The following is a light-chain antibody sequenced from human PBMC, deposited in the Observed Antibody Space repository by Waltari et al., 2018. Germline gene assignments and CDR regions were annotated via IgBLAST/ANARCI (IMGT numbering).Light chain of an antibody. CDR2: NVS. V-gene: IGLV2-14*03. J-gene: IGLJ1*01. CDR3: SSYTSDYTYV. CDR1: SSDVGGFYF. Sequence: QSALTQPASVSGSPGQSITISCTGTSSDVGGFYFVPWYQQHPAKAPKLIISNVSRPPSGVSYRFSGSKSGNRASLTISGLQAEDEATYYCSSYTSDYTYVFGTGTEVTVV.